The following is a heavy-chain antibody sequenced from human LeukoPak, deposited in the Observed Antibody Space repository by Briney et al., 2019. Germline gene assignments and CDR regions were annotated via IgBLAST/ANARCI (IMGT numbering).Heavy chain of an antibody. CDR1: GYTFSGYD. CDR2: IDRNNGCT. Sequence: GASVKLSCKASGYTFSGYDMHWVRQAPGQGLEWIGCIDRNNGCTNYAQKVQGRVSMTRDKSISTAYMELSRLRADDTAVYYCARGGGLEWLLYRSDWFDPWGQGTLVTVSS. V-gene: IGHV1-2*02. D-gene: IGHD3-3*01. J-gene: IGHJ5*02. CDR3: ARGGGLEWLLYRSDWFDP.